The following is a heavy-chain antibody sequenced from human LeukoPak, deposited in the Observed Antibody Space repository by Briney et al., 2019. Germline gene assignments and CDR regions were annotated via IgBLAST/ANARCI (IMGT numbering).Heavy chain of an antibody. CDR2: ISSSSSTI. CDR3: ARDRGYFDWLGYYFDY. CDR1: GFTFSSYS. D-gene: IGHD3-9*01. Sequence: GGSLRLSCAASGFTFSSYSMNWVRQAPGKGLEWVSYISSSSSTIYYADSVKGRFTISRDNAKNSLYLQMNSLIAEDTAVYYCARDRGYFDWLGYYFDYWGQGTLVTVSS. J-gene: IGHJ4*02. V-gene: IGHV3-48*04.